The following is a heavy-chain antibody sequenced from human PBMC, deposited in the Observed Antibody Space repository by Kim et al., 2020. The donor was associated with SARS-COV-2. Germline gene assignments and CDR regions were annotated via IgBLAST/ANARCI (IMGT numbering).Heavy chain of an antibody. CDR3: ARIPREEGWGSY. J-gene: IGHJ4*02. Sequence: SVKVSCKASGGTFSSYAISWVRQAPGQGLEWMGGIIPIFGTANYAQKFQGRVTITADESTSTAYMELSSLRSEDTAVYYCARIPREEGWGSYWGQGTLVTVSS. CDR1: GGTFSSYA. CDR2: IIPIFGTA. D-gene: IGHD3-16*01. V-gene: IGHV1-69*13.